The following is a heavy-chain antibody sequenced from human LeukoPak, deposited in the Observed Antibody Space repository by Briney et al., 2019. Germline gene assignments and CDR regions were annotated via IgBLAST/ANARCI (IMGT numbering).Heavy chain of an antibody. J-gene: IGHJ5*02. CDR3: AKDLGYASGHMNWFDP. V-gene: IGHV3-30*04. Sequence: GGSLRLSCAASGFTFSSYAMHWVRQAPGKGLEWVAVISYDGSNKYYADSVKGRFTISRDNSKNTLYLQMNSLRVEDTAVYYCAKDLGYASGHMNWFDPWGQGTLVTVSS. CDR2: ISYDGSNK. CDR1: GFTFSSYA. D-gene: IGHD3-10*01.